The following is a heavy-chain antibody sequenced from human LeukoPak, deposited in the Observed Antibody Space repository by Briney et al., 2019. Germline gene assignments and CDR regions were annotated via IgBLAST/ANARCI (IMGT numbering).Heavy chain of an antibody. Sequence: SETLSLTCTVSGGSISSYYWSWIRQPPGKGLEWIGYIYYSGSTNYNPSLKSRVTISVDTSKNRFSLRLSSVTAADTAVYYCARHRYSSGWYQDNGLDYWGQGTLVTVSS. J-gene: IGHJ4*02. V-gene: IGHV4-59*08. D-gene: IGHD6-19*01. CDR3: ARHRYSSGWYQDNGLDY. CDR2: IYYSGST. CDR1: GGSISSYY.